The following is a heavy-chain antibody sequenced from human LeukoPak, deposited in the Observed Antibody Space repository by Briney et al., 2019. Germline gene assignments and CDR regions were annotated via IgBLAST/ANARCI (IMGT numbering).Heavy chain of an antibody. V-gene: IGHV5-51*01. D-gene: IGHD3-22*01. Sequence: GESLKISCKGSGYSFTSYWIGWVRQMPGKGLEWMGIIYPGDSDTRYSPPFQGQVTISADKSISTAYLQWSSLRASDTAMYYCAVSMIAQRGPPDYWGQGTLVTVSS. CDR3: AVSMIAQRGPPDY. CDR1: GYSFTSYW. J-gene: IGHJ4*02. CDR2: IYPGDSDT.